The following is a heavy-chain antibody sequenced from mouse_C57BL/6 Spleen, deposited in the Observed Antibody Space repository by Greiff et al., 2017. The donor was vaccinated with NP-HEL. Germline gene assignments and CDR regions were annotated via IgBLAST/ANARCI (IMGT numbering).Heavy chain of an antibody. CDR1: GFSLTSYG. CDR2: LWGGGST. J-gene: IGHJ1*03. D-gene: IGHD2-10*01. Sequence: VMLVESGPGLVAPSQSLSITCTVSGFSLTSYGVDWVRQPPGKGLEWLGVLWGGGSTNYNSALMSRLSISKDNSKSQVFLKMNSLQTDDTAMYYCAKHAYYGNYRGWYFDVWGTGTTVTVSS. CDR3: AKHAYYGNYRGWYFDV. V-gene: IGHV2-9*01.